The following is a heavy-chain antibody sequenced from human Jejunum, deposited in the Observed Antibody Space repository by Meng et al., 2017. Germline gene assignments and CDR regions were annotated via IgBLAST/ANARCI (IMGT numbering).Heavy chain of an antibody. CDR3: ARDSETYPTYFDY. Sequence: AEVRGPCLGLLRPSATLALTLPVSGGSVSSGFYYWSWIRQPPGKGLEWIGYISDSGTTNYNPSLKCRVTMSVDTSKNHFSLKLTSVTAADTAVYFCARDSETYPTYFDYWGQGTLVTVSS. J-gene: IGHJ4*02. D-gene: IGHD5-24*01. V-gene: IGHV4-61*03. CDR2: ISDSGTT. CDR1: GGSVSSGFYY.